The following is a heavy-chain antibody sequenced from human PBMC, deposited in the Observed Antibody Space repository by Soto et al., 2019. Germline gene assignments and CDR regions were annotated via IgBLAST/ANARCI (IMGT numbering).Heavy chain of an antibody. CDR1: GGSFSGYY. V-gene: IGHV4-34*01. CDR2: INHSGST. CDR3: ARPNYLRTRSAFDI. Sequence: SETLSLTCAVYGGSFSGYYWSWIRQPPGKGLEWIGEINHSGSTNYNPSLKSRVTISVDTSKNQFSLKLSSVTAADTAVYYCARPNYLRTRSAFDIWGQGTMVTVSS. J-gene: IGHJ3*02. D-gene: IGHD1-7*01.